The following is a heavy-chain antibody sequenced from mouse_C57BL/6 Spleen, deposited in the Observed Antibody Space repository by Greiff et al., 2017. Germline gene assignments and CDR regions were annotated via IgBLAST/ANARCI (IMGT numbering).Heavy chain of an antibody. CDR2: ISSGSSTI. CDR3: ARNSFLYAMDY. Sequence: EVQVVESGGGLVKPGGSLKLSCAASGFTFSDYGMHWVRQAPEKGLEWVAYISSGSSTIYYADTVKGRFTISRDNAKNTLFLQMTSLRSEDTAMYYCARNSFLYAMDYWGQGTSVTVSS. CDR1: GFTFSDYG. D-gene: IGHD1-2*01. V-gene: IGHV5-17*01. J-gene: IGHJ4*01.